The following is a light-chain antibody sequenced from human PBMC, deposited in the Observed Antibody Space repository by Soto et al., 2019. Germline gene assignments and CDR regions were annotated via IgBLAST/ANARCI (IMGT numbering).Light chain of an antibody. CDR3: QQYGTSEII. V-gene: IGKV3-20*01. Sequence: EIVLTQSPGTLSLSPCERATLSCSASQSVSNNYLAWYQQKPGQAPRLLIYDTSSRATGIPDRFSGSGSGTDFTLTISRLEPEDFAVFFCQQYGTSEIIFGQGTRLEIK. CDR2: DTS. J-gene: IGKJ5*01. CDR1: QSVSNNY.